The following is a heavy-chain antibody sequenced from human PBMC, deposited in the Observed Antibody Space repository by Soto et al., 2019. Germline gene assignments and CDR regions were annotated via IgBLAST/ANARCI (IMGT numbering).Heavy chain of an antibody. CDR2: ISYDGSNK. V-gene: IGHV3-30-3*01. CDR1: GFTFSSYA. J-gene: IGHJ5*02. Sequence: ESGGGVVQPGRSLRLSCAASGFTFSSYAMHWVRQAPGKGLEWVAVISYDGSNKYYADSVKGRFTISRDNSKNTLYLQTNSLRAEDTAVYYCARFAAARRRYSWFDPWGQGTLVTVSS. CDR3: ARFAAARRRYSWFDP. D-gene: IGHD6-6*01.